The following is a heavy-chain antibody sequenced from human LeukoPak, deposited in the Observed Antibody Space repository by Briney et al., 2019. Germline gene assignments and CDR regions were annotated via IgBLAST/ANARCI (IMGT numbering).Heavy chain of an antibody. CDR2: IYTSAST. V-gene: IGHV4-4*07. D-gene: IGHD2-2*02. J-gene: IGHJ3*02. CDR3: ARDLYIDDAFDI. Sequence: SETLSLTCTVSGDPINTYWSWIRQPAGKGLEWIGRIYTSASTNYNPSLKSRVTMSVDTSKNQFSLKLSSVTAADTAVYYCARDLYIDDAFDIWGQGTMVTVSS. CDR1: GDPINTY.